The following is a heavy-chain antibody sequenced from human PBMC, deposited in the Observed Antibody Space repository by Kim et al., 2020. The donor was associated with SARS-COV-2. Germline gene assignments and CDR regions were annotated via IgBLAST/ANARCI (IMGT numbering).Heavy chain of an antibody. J-gene: IGHJ6*02. CDR2: IYTSGST. Sequence: SETLSLTCTVSGGSISSYYWSWIRQPAGKGLEWIWRIYTSGSTNYNPSLKSRVTMSVHTSKNQFSLKLSSVTAADTAVYYCASASVPYYYYGMDVWGQGTTVTVSS. V-gene: IGHV4-4*07. CDR1: GGSISSYY. CDR3: ASASVPYYYYGMDV.